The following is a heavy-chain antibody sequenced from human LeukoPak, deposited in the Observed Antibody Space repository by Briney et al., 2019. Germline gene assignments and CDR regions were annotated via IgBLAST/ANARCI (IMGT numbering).Heavy chain of an antibody. CDR3: ARSGSYCGGDCYPDAFDI. CDR2: ISWNSGSI. J-gene: IGHJ3*02. V-gene: IGHV3-9*01. D-gene: IGHD2-21*02. Sequence: PGGSLRLSCAASGFTFDDYAMHWVRQAPGKGLEWVSGISWNSGSIGYADSVKGRFTISRDNAKNSLYLQMNSLRAEDTAVYYCARSGSYCGGDCYPDAFDIWGQGTMVTVSS. CDR1: GFTFDDYA.